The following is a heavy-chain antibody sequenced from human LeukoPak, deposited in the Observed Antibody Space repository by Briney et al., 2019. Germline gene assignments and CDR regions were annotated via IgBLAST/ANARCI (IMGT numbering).Heavy chain of an antibody. Sequence: ASVKVSCKVSGYTLTELSMHWVRQAPGKGLEWMGGFDPEDGETIYAQKFQGRVTMTEDTSTDTAYMELSSLRSEDTAVYYCATDSVVPAAKDAFDIWGQGIMVTVSS. CDR1: GYTLTELS. D-gene: IGHD2-2*01. J-gene: IGHJ3*02. CDR3: ATDSVVPAAKDAFDI. CDR2: FDPEDGET. V-gene: IGHV1-24*01.